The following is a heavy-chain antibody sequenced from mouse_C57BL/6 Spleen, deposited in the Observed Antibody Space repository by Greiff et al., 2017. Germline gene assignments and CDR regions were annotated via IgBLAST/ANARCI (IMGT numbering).Heavy chain of an antibody. Sequence: QVQLQQSGPELVKPGASVKISCKASGYAFSSSWMNWVKQRPGKGLEWIGRIYPGDGDTNYNGKFKGKATLTADKSSSTAYMQLSSLTSEDSAVYFCAREEELAQYYFDYWGQGTTLTVSS. D-gene: IGHD4-1*01. J-gene: IGHJ2*01. CDR3: AREEELAQYYFDY. V-gene: IGHV1-82*01. CDR1: GYAFSSSW. CDR2: IYPGDGDT.